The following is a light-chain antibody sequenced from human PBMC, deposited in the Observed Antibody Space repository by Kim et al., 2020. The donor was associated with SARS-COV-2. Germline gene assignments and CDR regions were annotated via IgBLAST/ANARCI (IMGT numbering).Light chain of an antibody. Sequence: GQSATISCTGTTTDGGGYNDVSWYQQYPGKAPKLMIYEINRRPSGVPDRFSGSKSGNTASLTVSGLQADDDADYYCSSYGGNNNLVFGGGTKLTVL. J-gene: IGLJ3*02. CDR1: TTDGGGYND. CDR3: SSYGGNNNLV. CDR2: EIN. V-gene: IGLV2-8*01.